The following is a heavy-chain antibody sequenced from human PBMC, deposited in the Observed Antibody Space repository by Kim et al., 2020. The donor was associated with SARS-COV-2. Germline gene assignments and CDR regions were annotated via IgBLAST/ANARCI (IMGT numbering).Heavy chain of an antibody. D-gene: IGHD2-2*02. CDR2: IYHSGST. CDR3: ARVLGYCSSTSCHRYF. Sequence: SETLSLTCAVSGGSISSGGYSWSWIRQPPGKGLEWIGYIYHSGSTYYNPSLKSRVTISVDRSKNQFSLKLSSVTAADTAVYYCARVLGYCSSTSCHRYF. CDR1: GGSISSGGYS. J-gene: IGHJ4*01. V-gene: IGHV4-30-2*01.